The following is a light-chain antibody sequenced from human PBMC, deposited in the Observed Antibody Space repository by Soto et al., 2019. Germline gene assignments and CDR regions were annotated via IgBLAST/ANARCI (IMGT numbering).Light chain of an antibody. CDR3: QVWDGSTHHLV. Sequence: SYELTQPPSVSVAPGRTAIITCGGSKVGSKSVHWYQQKPGQAPVLVIYYDVDRPSGIPERFSDSNSGDTATLTIASVEAGDEADYYCQVWDGSTHHLVFGGGTKLTVL. J-gene: IGLJ3*02. CDR1: KVGSKS. V-gene: IGLV3-21*04. CDR2: YDV.